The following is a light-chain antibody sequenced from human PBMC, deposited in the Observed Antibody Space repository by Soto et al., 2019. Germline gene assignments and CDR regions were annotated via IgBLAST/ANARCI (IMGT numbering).Light chain of an antibody. Sequence: DIQLTQSPSFLSASVGDRVTITCRASQGISSYLAWYQQKPGKAPKLLIYSASTLRSGVPSRFSGSGSGTEFTLTISSLQPEDFATYYCQQITNYPLTFGQWTKVEIK. J-gene: IGKJ1*01. CDR3: QQITNYPLT. V-gene: IGKV1-9*01. CDR2: SAS. CDR1: QGISSY.